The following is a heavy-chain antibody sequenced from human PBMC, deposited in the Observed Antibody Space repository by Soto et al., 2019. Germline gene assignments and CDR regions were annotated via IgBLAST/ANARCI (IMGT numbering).Heavy chain of an antibody. V-gene: IGHV1-69*06. CDR1: GGTSSSYA. CDR2: IIPIFGTA. Sequence: SVKVSCKASGGTSSSYAISWVRQAPGQGLEWMGGIIPIFGTANYAQKFQGRVTITADKSTSTAYMELSSLRSEDTAVYYCARDRTGIVVVPAHTVDAFDIWGQGTMVTVS. CDR3: ARDRTGIVVVPAHTVDAFDI. D-gene: IGHD2-2*01. J-gene: IGHJ3*02.